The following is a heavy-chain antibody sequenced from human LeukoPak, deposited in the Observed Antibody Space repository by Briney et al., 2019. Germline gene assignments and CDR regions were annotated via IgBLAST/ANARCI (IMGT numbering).Heavy chain of an antibody. CDR1: GGSFSGYY. CDR2: INHSGST. CDR3: ARLETGADFDY. D-gene: IGHD3-3*01. J-gene: IGHJ4*02. V-gene: IGHV4-34*01. Sequence: SETLSLTCAVYGGSFSGYYWSWIRQPPGKGLEWIGEINHSGSTNYNPSLKSRVTISVDTSKYQFSLKLSSVTAADTAVYYCARLETGADFDYWGQGTLVTVSS.